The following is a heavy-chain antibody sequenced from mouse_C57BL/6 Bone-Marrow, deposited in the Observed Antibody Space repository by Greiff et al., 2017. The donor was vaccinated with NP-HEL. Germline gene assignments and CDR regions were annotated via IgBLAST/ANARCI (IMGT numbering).Heavy chain of an antibody. CDR3: ARTPNYYGSSNY. D-gene: IGHD1-1*01. V-gene: IGHV1-19*01. CDR2: INPYNGGT. J-gene: IGHJ2*01. CDR1: GYTFTDYY. Sequence: VQLRQSGPVLVKPGASVKMSCKASGYTFTDYYMNWVKQSHGKSLEWIGVINPYNGGTSYNQKFKGKATLTVDKSSSTAYMELNSLTSEDSAVYYCARTPNYYGSSNYWGQGTTLTVSS.